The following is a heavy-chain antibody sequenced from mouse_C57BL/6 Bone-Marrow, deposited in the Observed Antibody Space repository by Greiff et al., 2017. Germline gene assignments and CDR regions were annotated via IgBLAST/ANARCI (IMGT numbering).Heavy chain of an antibody. CDR3: ARSYYDYAMDY. D-gene: IGHD2-4*01. CDR2: ISYDGSN. V-gene: IGHV3-6*01. CDR1: GYSITSGYY. Sequence: ESGPGLVKPSQSLSLTCSVTGYSITSGYYWNWIRQFPGNKLEWMGYISYDGSNNYNPSLKNRISISRDTSKNQFCRKLNSVTTDDTATNYCARSYYDYAMDYWGQGTTLTVAS. J-gene: IGHJ2*01.